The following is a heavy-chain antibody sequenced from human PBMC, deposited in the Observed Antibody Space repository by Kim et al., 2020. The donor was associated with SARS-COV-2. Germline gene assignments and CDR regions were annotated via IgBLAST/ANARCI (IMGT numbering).Heavy chain of an antibody. D-gene: IGHD2-2*01. CDR1: GFTFSSYA. Sequence: GGSLRLSCAASGFTFSSYAMHWVRQAPGKGLEWVAVISYDGSNKYYADSVKGRFTISRDNSKNTLYLQMNSLRAEDTAVYYCARDYCSSTSCYVPRIVATTSGAFDIWGQGTMVTVSS. V-gene: IGHV3-30-3*01. CDR3: ARDYCSSTSCYVPRIVATTSGAFDI. CDR2: ISYDGSNK. J-gene: IGHJ3*02.